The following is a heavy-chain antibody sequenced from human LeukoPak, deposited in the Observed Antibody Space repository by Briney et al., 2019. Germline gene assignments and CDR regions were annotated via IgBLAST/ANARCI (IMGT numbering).Heavy chain of an antibody. CDR3: ARAAAVAGTGAALLPLFT. V-gene: IGHV1-3*01. CDR2: INAGNGNT. D-gene: IGHD6-19*01. J-gene: IGHJ5*02. CDR1: GYTFTSYA. Sequence: ASVKVSCKASGYTFTSYAMHWVRQAPGQRLEWMGWINAGNGNTKYSQKFQGRVTMTRDTSTSTVYMELSSLRSEDTAVYYCARAAAVAGTGAALLPLFTWGQGTLVTVSS.